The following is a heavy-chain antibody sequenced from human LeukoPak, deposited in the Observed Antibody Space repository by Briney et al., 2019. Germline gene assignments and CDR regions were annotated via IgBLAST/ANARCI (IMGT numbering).Heavy chain of an antibody. CDR1: GFTFGDYA. CDR2: IRSKAYGGTT. D-gene: IGHD6-19*01. CDR3: TRVGIAVAATGYYYMDV. V-gene: IGHV3-49*04. J-gene: IGHJ6*03. Sequence: PLRCLRLSSTASGFTFGDYAMSWVRQAPREGREWGGFIRSKAYGGTTEYAASVKGRFTISRDDSKSIAYLQMNSLKTEDTAVYYCTRVGIAVAATGYYYMDVWGKGTTVTVSS.